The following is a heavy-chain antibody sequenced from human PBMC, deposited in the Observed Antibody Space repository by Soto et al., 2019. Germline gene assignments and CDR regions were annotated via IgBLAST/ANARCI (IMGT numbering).Heavy chain of an antibody. Sequence: PGGSLRLSCAASGFTFSSYGMHWVRQAPGKGLEWVAVIWYDGSNKYYADSVKGRFTISRDNAKNTLYLQMNSLRAEDTAVYYCAIDLGYSYGRDAIDISGQGTIVTVSS. D-gene: IGHD5-18*01. CDR1: GFTFSSYG. CDR2: IWYDGSNK. CDR3: AIDLGYSYGRDAIDI. J-gene: IGHJ3*02. V-gene: IGHV3-33*01.